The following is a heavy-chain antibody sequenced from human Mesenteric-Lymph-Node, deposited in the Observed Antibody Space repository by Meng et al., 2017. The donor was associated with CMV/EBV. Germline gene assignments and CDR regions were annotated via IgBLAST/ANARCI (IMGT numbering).Heavy chain of an antibody. CDR3: ARDRPTGGHYYGMDV. V-gene: IGHV1-46*01. J-gene: IGHJ6*02. Sequence: ASVKVSCKASGYSFTIPYMHWVRQAPGRGLEWLGIINHSAGSATYAQNFQGRVTMTRGTSTSTVYMELSGLTSDDTAVYYCARDRPTGGHYYGMDVWGPGTTVTVSS. D-gene: IGHD7-27*01. CDR1: GYSFTIPY. CDR2: INHSAGSA.